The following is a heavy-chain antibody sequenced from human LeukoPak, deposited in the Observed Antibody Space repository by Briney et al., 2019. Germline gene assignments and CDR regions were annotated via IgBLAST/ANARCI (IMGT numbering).Heavy chain of an antibody. J-gene: IGHJ4*02. CDR2: INPNSGGT. CDR3: ASPSVSDYGDYAFDY. D-gene: IGHD4-17*01. CDR1: GYTFTGYY. Sequence: ASVKVSCKASGYTFTGYYMHWVRQAPGQGLEWVGWINPNSGGTNYAQKFQGRVTMTRDTSISTAYMELSRLRSDDTAVYYCASPSVSDYGDYAFDYWGQGTLVTVSS. V-gene: IGHV1-2*02.